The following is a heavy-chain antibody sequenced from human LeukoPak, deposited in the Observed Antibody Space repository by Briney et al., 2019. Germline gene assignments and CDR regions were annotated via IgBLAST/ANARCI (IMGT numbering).Heavy chain of an antibody. CDR1: GYTFTSYY. Sequence: ASVKVSCKASGYTFTSYYMHWVRQAPGQGLEWMGIINPSGGSTSYAQKFQGRVTMTRDMSTSTVYMELSSLRSEDTAVYYCARGPRYCSSTSCSSGPEVYWGQGTLVTVSS. D-gene: IGHD2-2*01. J-gene: IGHJ4*02. CDR2: INPSGGST. CDR3: ARGPRYCSSTSCSSGPEVY. V-gene: IGHV1-46*01.